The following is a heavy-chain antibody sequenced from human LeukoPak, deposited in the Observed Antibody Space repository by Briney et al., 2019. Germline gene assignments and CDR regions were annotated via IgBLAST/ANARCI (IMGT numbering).Heavy chain of an antibody. V-gene: IGHV3-11*05. CDR3: ARVSTVVAFDI. CDR1: GFTFSDYY. D-gene: IGHD4-23*01. Sequence: GVSLRLSCAASGFTFSDYYMSWIRQAPGKGLEWVSYISSSSSYTNYADSVKGRFTISRDNAKNSLYLQMNSLRADDTAVYYCARVSTVVAFDIWGQGTMVTVSS. J-gene: IGHJ3*02. CDR2: ISSSSSYT.